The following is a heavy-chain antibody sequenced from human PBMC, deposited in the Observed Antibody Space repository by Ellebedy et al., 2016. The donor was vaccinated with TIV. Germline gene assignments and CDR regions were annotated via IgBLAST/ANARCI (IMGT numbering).Heavy chain of an antibody. CDR2: INTNTGKP. Sequence: AASVKVSCKASGYSFINYAMHWVRQAPGKGLEWMGWINTNTGKPTYAQGFTGRFAFTMDTSVSTAYLHISRLKAADTAIYYCARAAAAGFCWHFDLWGRGTLVTVSS. V-gene: IGHV7-4-1*02. J-gene: IGHJ2*01. CDR1: GYSFINYA. D-gene: IGHD6-13*01. CDR3: ARAAAAGFCWHFDL.